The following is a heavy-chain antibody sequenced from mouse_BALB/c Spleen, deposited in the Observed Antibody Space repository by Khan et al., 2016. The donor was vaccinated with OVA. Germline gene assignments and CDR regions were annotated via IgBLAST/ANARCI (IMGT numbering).Heavy chain of an antibody. J-gene: IGHJ2*01. CDR3: ARGRSDY. Sequence: VQLQQSGAELAKPGASVKMSCKASGYTFTTYWMHWVQQRPGQGLEWIGYINPTSGFTDYNQQFKAQATLTADKSSRTSYMQLSSLTSDDSAVYYCARGRSDYWGQGTTLTVSS. V-gene: IGHV1-7*01. D-gene: IGHD1-1*01. CDR2: INPTSGFT. CDR1: GYTFTTYW.